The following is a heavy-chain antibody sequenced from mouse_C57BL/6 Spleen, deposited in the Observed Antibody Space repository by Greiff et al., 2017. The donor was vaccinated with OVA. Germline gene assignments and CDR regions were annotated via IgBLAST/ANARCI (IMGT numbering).Heavy chain of an antibody. CDR2: ISSGSSTI. D-gene: IGHD2-2*01. CDR1: GFTFSDYG. Sequence: EVKLMESGGGLVKPGGSLKLSCAASGFTFSDYGMHWVRQAPEKGLEWVAYISSGSSTIYYADTVKGRFTISRDNAKNTLFLQMTSLRSEDTAMYYCARGLRQSPHFDYWGQGTTLTVSS. CDR3: ARGLRQSPHFDY. V-gene: IGHV5-17*01. J-gene: IGHJ2*01.